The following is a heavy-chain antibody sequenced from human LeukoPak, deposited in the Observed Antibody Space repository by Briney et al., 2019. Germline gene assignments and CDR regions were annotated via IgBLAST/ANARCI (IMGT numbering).Heavy chain of an antibody. J-gene: IGHJ4*02. D-gene: IGHD3-3*01. V-gene: IGHV3-48*01. CDR1: GFTFSQYW. CDR2: ISSAYADVK. CDR3: AKDLSRYDFWSGYYLDY. Sequence: GGSLRLSCTASGFTFSQYWMSWVRQPPGKGLEWISYISSAYADVKYYADSVKGRFTISRDNSKNTLYLQMNSLRAEDTAVYYCAKDLSRYDFWSGYYLDYWGQGTLVTVSS.